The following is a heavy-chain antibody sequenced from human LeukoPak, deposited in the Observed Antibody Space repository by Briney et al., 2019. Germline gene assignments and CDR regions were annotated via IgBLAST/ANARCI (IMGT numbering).Heavy chain of an antibody. CDR1: GFTFDDYG. CDR3: ARPIVGATSDAFDI. CDR2: INWNGGST. D-gene: IGHD1-26*01. V-gene: IGHV3-20*04. J-gene: IGHJ3*02. Sequence: GGSLRLSCAASGFTFDDYGMSWVRQAPGKGLEWVSGINWNGGSTGYADSVKGRFTISRDNAKNSLYLQMISLTAEDTALYYCARPIVGATSDAFDIWGQGTMVTVSS.